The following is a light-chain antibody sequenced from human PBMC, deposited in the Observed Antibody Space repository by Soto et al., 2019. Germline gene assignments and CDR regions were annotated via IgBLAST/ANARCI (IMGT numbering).Light chain of an antibody. J-gene: IGKJ5*01. CDR2: GAS. Sequence: EIQMTQSPCSVSASVGDRVTITCRASQGISTWLAWYQQKAGKAPNLLIYGASNLHSGVPSRFSGSGSGTNFTLTISSLQPEDFATYYCQQANSFPITFGQGTRLEIK. CDR3: QQANSFPIT. CDR1: QGISTW. V-gene: IGKV1-12*01.